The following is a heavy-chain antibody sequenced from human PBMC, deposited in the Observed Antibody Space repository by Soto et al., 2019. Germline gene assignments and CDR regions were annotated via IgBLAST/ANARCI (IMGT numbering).Heavy chain of an antibody. CDR3: AREGNLGRWLQPLDF. V-gene: IGHV4-59*01. CDR2: IHYNGNT. D-gene: IGHD5-12*01. J-gene: IGHJ4*02. CDR1: GDSISASS. Sequence: SETLSLTCTVSGDSISASSWSWVRQPPGKGLEWIGNIHYNGNTKYNPSLKSRVTMSVDTSKNQFSLKLISVTAADTAKYFCAREGNLGRWLQPLDFWGQGTLVTVSS.